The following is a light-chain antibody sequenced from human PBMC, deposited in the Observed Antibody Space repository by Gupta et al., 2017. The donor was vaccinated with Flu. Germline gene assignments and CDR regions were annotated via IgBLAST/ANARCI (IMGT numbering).Light chain of an antibody. CDR3: QSYDSSNHGV. V-gene: IGLV6-57*03. J-gene: IGLJ3*02. Sequence: NFILTQPHSVSASPLKTVIFSCTRTSGSIASNYVQWYQQRPGSAPTTVIYEDNQRPSGVPDRFSGSIDSSSNSASLTISGLKTEDEADYYCQSYDSSNHGVFGGGTKLTVL. CDR1: SGSIASNY. CDR2: EDN.